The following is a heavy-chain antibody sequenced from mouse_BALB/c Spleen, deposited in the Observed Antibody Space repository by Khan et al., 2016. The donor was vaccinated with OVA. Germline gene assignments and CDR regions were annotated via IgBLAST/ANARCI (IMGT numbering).Heavy chain of an antibody. CDR3: ARGGSSGPAWFAY. CDR2: IRYDGNS. J-gene: IGHJ3*01. Sequence: EVQLQESGPGLVKPSQSLSLTCSVTGYSITSGYFWNWIRQFPGNKLEWMGYIRYDGNSNYNPSLQNRISITRATSKNQFFLKLNSVTPEDTATYYCARGGSSGPAWFAYWGQGTLVTVSA. V-gene: IGHV3-6*02. CDR1: GYSITSGYF. D-gene: IGHD3-1*01.